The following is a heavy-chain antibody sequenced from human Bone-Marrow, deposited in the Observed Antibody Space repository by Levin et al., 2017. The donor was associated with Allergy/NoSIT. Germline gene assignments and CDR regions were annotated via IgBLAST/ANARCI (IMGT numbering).Heavy chain of an antibody. J-gene: IGHJ4*02. CDR1: EFIFSNYA. D-gene: IGHD3-22*01. V-gene: IGHV3-23*01. CDR3: AGYDTSAYHSPFDY. Sequence: GGSLRLSCAASEFIFSNYAMNWVRQAPGKGLEWVSQISGSGGNTHYADSVKGRFTFSRDNSKNTLYLQMNSLRAEDTAVYYCAGYDTSAYHSPFDYWGQGTLVTVSS. CDR2: ISGSGGNT.